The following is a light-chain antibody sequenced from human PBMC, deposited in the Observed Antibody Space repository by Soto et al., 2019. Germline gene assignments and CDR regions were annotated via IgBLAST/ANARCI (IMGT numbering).Light chain of an antibody. CDR3: CSYAGSYTWV. Sequence: QPVLTQPRSVSGSPGQSVTISCTGTISDVGGYNFVSWYQQHPGKAPKLMIYDVNKRPSGVPDRFSGSKSGNTASLTISGLQAEDEADYYCCSYAGSYTWVFGGGTKLTVL. V-gene: IGLV2-11*01. CDR2: DVN. J-gene: IGLJ3*02. CDR1: ISDVGGYNF.